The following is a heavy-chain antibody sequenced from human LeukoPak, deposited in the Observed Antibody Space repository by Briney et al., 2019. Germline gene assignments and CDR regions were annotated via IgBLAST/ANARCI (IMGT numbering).Heavy chain of an antibody. CDR1: GFPFSSYS. J-gene: IGHJ6*03. CDR3: ARDLDYQVYYYMDV. D-gene: IGHD2-2*01. V-gene: IGHV3-48*01. Sequence: GGPLRLSCAASGFPFSSYSMNWVRQAPGKGLEWLSYISSGSGTMYYGDSVKGRFTISRDNAKNSLYLQMNSLRAEDTAVYYCARDLDYQVYYYMDVWGKGTTVTVSS. CDR2: ISSGSGTM.